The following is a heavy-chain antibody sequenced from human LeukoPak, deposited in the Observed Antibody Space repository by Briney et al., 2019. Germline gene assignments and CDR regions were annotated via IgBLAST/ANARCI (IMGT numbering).Heavy chain of an antibody. J-gene: IGHJ5*02. CDR2: INGRGDNT. V-gene: IGHV3-23*01. Sequence: GGSLRLSCAASGVIFSSYAMSWVRQAPGKGLEWVSAINGRGDNTYYADFVKGRFTISRDNSKSTVYLQMNSLRTEDTAVYYCAKDRVSPGFNWFDPWGQGTLVTVSS. CDR3: AKDRVSPGFNWFDP. D-gene: IGHD2/OR15-2a*01. CDR1: GVIFSSYA.